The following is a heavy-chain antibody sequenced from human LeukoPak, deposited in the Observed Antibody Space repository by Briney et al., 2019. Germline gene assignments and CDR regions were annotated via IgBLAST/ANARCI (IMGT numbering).Heavy chain of an antibody. CDR2: IGTAGDT. J-gene: IGHJ4*02. V-gene: IGHV3-13*01. CDR1: GFTFRSYD. CDR3: AASSTKGHDYGIDY. Sequence: GGCLRLSRAPSGFTFRSYDTHCVRPATGKGRGWVSAIGTAGDTYYPGSVKGRFTISRENAKNSLYLQINSLRAGDTAVYYCAASSTKGHDYGIDYWGQGTLVTVSS. D-gene: IGHD4-17*01.